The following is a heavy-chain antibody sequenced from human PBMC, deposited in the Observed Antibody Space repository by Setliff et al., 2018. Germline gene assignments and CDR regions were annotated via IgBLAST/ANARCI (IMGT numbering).Heavy chain of an antibody. V-gene: IGHV3-48*03. CDR3: ARDSSRIQDTYYYYFGMDV. J-gene: IGHJ6*02. CDR2: ISSSGSTI. D-gene: IGHD5-18*01. Sequence: GGSLRLSCAVSGFTFSSYEMNWVRQAPGKGLEWVSYISSSGSTIYYADSVKGRFTISRDNAKNSLYLQMNSLRAEDTAVYYCARDSSRIQDTYYYYFGMDVWGQGTTVTVSS. CDR1: GFTFSSYE.